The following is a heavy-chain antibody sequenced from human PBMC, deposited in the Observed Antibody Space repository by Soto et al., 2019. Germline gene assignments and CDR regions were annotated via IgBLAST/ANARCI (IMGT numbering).Heavy chain of an antibody. Sequence: QVQLQQWGAGLLKPSETLSLTCAVYGGSFSGYYWSWIRQPPGKGLEWIGEINHSGSTNYNPSLKSRVTISLDTSENQFSLKLSSVTAADTAVYYCARGRITIFGVAESTHYFDYWGQGTLVTVSS. J-gene: IGHJ4*02. CDR2: INHSGST. CDR3: ARGRITIFGVAESTHYFDY. D-gene: IGHD3-3*01. CDR1: GGSFSGYY. V-gene: IGHV4-34*01.